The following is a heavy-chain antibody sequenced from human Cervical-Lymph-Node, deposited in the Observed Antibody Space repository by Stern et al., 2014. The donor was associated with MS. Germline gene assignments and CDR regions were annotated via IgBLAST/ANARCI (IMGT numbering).Heavy chain of an antibody. CDR2: IIPILGTA. CDR1: GGTFSSYG. Sequence: VQLVESGAEVKKPGSSVKVSCKASGGTFSSYGISWVRQAPGQGLEWMGGIIPILGTANYAQKFQGRVTITADESTSTAYMELSSLRSEDTAVYYCARTDKYCSSASCSGNWFDPWGQGTLVTVSS. V-gene: IGHV1-69*01. D-gene: IGHD2-2*01. CDR3: ARTDKYCSSASCSGNWFDP. J-gene: IGHJ5*02.